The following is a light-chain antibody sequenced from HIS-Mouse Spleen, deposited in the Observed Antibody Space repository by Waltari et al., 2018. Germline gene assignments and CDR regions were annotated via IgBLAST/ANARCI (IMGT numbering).Light chain of an antibody. CDR2: EGS. J-gene: IGLJ2*01. CDR3: CSYAGSSTFEV. CDR1: SSDVGTYHL. Sequence: QSALTQPASVSGSPGQSSTISCTGTSSDVGTYHLVSWYQQHPGKAPKLMIYEGSKRPSGFSNRFSGSKSGNTASLTISGLQAEDEADYYCCSYAGSSTFEVFGGGTKLTVL. V-gene: IGLV2-23*03.